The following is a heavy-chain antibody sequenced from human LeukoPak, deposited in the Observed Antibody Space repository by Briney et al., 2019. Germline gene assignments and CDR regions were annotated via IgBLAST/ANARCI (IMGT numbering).Heavy chain of an antibody. CDR3: ARNLRSSYSNYVYSYMDV. Sequence: GSLRLSCAASGFTFSDYYMSWIRQAPGKGLEWVSYISTSGTTIYYADSVKGRFTISRDNAKNSLYLQMNSLRAEDTAVYYCARNLRSSYSNYVYSYMDVWGKGTTVTVSS. V-gene: IGHV3-11*04. J-gene: IGHJ6*03. CDR2: ISTSGTTI. CDR1: GFTFSDYY. D-gene: IGHD4-11*01.